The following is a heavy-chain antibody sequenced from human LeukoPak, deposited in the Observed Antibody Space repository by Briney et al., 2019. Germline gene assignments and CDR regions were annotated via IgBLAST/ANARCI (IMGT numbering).Heavy chain of an antibody. Sequence: GGSLRLSCAASGFTFSSYWMSWVRQAPGKGLGWVANIKQDGSEKYYVDSVKGRFTISRDNAKNSLYLQMNSLRAEDAAVYYCASHGYSYDDYWGQGTLVTVSS. CDR2: IKQDGSEK. J-gene: IGHJ4*02. D-gene: IGHD5-18*01. CDR3: ASHGYSYDDY. CDR1: GFTFSSYW. V-gene: IGHV3-7*01.